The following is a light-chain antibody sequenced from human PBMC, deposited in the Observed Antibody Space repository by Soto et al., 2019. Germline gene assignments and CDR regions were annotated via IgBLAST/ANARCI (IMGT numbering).Light chain of an antibody. CDR2: RNN. CDR1: SSNIGSNY. Sequence: QSVLTQPPSASGTPGQRVTISCSGSSSNIGSNYAYWYQHLTGTAPKLLIYRNNQRPSGVPDRFSGSKSGTSASLAISGLRSEDEADYYCATWDDSLSNYVFGTGTKVTVL. J-gene: IGLJ1*01. V-gene: IGLV1-47*01. CDR3: ATWDDSLSNYV.